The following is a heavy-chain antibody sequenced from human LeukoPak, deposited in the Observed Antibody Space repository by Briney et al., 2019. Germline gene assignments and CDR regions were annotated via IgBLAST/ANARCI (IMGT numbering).Heavy chain of an antibody. V-gene: IGHV4-34*01. Sequence: SETLSLTCAVSGGSFSGYYWSWIRQPPGKGLEWIGEINHSGSTNYNPSLKSRVTISVDTSKNQFSLKLSSVTAADTAVYYCARDMTSTPNWFDPWGQGTLVTVSS. CDR3: ARDMTSTPNWFDP. CDR2: INHSGST. J-gene: IGHJ5*02. CDR1: GGSFSGYY. D-gene: IGHD4-11*01.